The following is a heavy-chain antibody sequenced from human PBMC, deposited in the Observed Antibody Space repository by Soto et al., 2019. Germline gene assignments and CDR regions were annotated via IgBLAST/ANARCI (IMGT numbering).Heavy chain of an antibody. Sequence: QVQLQESGPGLVKPSETLSLTCTVSGGSISSYYWSWIRQPPGKGLEWIGYIYYSGSTNYNPSLRSRVTISVDTSKHQFSLKLSSVTAADTAVYYCASGPGLGNLGDAFDIWGQGTMVTVSS. CDR3: ASGPGLGNLGDAFDI. CDR2: IYYSGST. V-gene: IGHV4-59*01. CDR1: GGSISSYY. J-gene: IGHJ3*02. D-gene: IGHD7-27*01.